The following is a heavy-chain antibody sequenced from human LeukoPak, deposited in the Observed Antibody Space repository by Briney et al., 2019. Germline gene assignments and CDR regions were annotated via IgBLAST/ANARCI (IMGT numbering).Heavy chain of an antibody. CDR2: ISWDGGST. CDR3: AKGLLWFGEGPGYMDV. Sequence: GGSLRLSCAASGFTFDDYAMHWVRQAPGKGLEWVSLISWDGGSTYYADSVKGRFTISRDNSKNSLYLQMNSLRAEDTALYYCAKGLLWFGEGPGYMDVWGKGTTVTVSS. J-gene: IGHJ6*03. D-gene: IGHD3-10*01. CDR1: GFTFDDYA. V-gene: IGHV3-43D*03.